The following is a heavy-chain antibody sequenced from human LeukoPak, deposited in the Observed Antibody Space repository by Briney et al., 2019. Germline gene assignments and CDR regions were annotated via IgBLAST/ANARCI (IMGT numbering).Heavy chain of an antibody. D-gene: IGHD5-18*01. CDR1: GGSISSGGYS. CDR3: ARDGDTAMFDY. V-gene: IGHV4-30-2*01. CDR2: IYHSGST. J-gene: IGHJ4*02. Sequence: PSQTLSLTCAVSGGSISSGGYSWSWIRQPPGKGLEWIGYIYHSGSTYYNPSLKSRVTISVDRSKNQFSLKLSSVTAADTAVYYCARDGDTAMFDYWGQGTLVTVS.